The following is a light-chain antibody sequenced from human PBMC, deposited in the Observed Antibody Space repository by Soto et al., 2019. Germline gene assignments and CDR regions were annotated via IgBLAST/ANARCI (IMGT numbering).Light chain of an antibody. V-gene: IGLV1-44*01. CDR3: AAWDDSLNGYV. Sequence: QSVLTQPPSASGTPGQRVTISCSGSNSNIGSNTVNWYQHLPGMAPKLLIYSDNQRPSGVPDRFSGSKSGTSASLAISGLQSEDEADYYCAAWDDSLNGYVFGTGTKVTVL. CDR1: NSNIGSNT. J-gene: IGLJ1*01. CDR2: SDN.